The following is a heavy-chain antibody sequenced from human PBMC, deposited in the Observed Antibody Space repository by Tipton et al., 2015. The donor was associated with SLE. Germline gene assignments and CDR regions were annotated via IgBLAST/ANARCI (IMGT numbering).Heavy chain of an antibody. J-gene: IGHJ4*02. CDR2: IYHSGNI. V-gene: IGHV4-38-2*02. CDR3: ARHEDWGIDY. Sequence: LRLSCTVSGYSISSGYYWGWIRQPPGKGLEWIASIYHSGNIYYNPSLRSRVTISVDTSKNQFSLKLTSVTAADTAVYYCARHEDWGIDYWGQGTLVTVSS. CDR1: GYSISSGYY. D-gene: IGHD7-27*01.